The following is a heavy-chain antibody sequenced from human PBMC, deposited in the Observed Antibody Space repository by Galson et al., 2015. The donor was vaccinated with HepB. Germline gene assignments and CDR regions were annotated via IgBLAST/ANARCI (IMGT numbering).Heavy chain of an antibody. Sequence: QSGAEVKKPGESLRISCEASGSRFSDYWITWVRQMPGNGLEWMGRIDPTDSYTNYSPSSEGHVTISADRSINTAYLEWSSLKASDTAMYYCARTHEYSDYDFEGNGGFDIWGQGTVVTVSS. CDR1: GSRFSDYW. CDR3: ARTHEYSDYDFEGNGGFDI. CDR2: IDPTDSYT. D-gene: IGHD5-12*01. J-gene: IGHJ3*02. V-gene: IGHV5-10-1*01.